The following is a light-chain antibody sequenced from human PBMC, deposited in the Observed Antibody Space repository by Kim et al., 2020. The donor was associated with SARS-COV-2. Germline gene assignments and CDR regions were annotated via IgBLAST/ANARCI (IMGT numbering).Light chain of an antibody. CDR2: GKN. V-gene: IGLV3-19*01. CDR1: SLRSYY. Sequence: SSELTQDPAVSVALGQTVRITCQGDSLRSYYATWYQQKRGQAPILVIYGKNNRHSGIPDRFSGSSSANTASLTLTGTEAGDEADYYCNSRDSNDNVVFDG. CDR3: NSRDSNDNVV. J-gene: IGLJ2*01.